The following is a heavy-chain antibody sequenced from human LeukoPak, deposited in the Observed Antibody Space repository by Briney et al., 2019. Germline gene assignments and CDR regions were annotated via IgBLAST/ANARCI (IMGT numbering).Heavy chain of an antibody. CDR1: GGSISSYY. CDR3: ARGDILTGYYPLFDY. V-gene: IGHV4-59*01. D-gene: IGHD3-9*01. J-gene: IGHJ4*02. Sequence: SETLSLTCTVSGGSISSYYWSWIRQPPGKGLEWIGYIYYSGSTNHNPSLKSRVTISVDTSKNQFSLKLSSVTAADTAVYYCARGDILTGYYPLFDYWGQGTLVTVSS. CDR2: IYYSGST.